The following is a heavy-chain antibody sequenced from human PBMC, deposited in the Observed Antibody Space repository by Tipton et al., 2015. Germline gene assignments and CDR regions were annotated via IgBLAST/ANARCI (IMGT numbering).Heavy chain of an antibody. CDR1: GGSISTFY. CDR2: VNINESP. V-gene: IGHV4-4*07. J-gene: IGHJ4*02. Sequence: TLSLTCTVSGGSISTFYWSWIRQPAGKGLQWIGRVNINESPNYNPSLKSRVTMSVETSKNQVSLRLTSVTAADTAVYYCARDICRYYEAGHPSPWGQGTLVSVSS. CDR3: ARDICRYYEAGHPSP. D-gene: IGHD3-3*01.